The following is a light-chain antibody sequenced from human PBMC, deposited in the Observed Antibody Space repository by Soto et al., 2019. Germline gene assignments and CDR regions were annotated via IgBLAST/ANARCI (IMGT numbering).Light chain of an antibody. CDR3: QQYNDWPLT. V-gene: IGKV3-15*01. J-gene: IGKJ1*01. Sequence: EILMTQSPVTLSVSPGERANLSCRASQSVSSNLAWYQQKPGQAPSLLIYGAFTRATGIPARFSGTGSGTEFTLTISSLQSEDFALYYCQQYNDWPLTFGQGTKVEI. CDR1: QSVSSN. CDR2: GAF.